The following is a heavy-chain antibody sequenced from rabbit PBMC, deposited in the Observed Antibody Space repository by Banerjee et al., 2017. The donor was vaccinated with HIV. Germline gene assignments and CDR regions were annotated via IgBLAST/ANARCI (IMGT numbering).Heavy chain of an antibody. V-gene: IGHV1S40*01. D-gene: IGHD2-1*01. Sequence: QSLEESGGDLVKPGASLTLTCTASGFSFSSSYYMCWVRQAPGKGLEWIACIYAGSSGSTYYASWAKGRFTISKTSSTTVTLQMTSLTAADTATYFCARENDDYGDYGYYFNLWGQGTLVTVS. CDR1: GFSFSSSYY. J-gene: IGHJ4*01. CDR2: IYAGSSGST. CDR3: ARENDDYGDYGYYFNL.